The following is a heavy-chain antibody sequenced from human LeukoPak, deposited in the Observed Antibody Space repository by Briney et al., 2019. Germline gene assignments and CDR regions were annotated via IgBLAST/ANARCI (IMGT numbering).Heavy chain of an antibody. CDR1: GYTFTSYY. V-gene: IGHV1-46*01. J-gene: IGHJ4*02. D-gene: IGHD3-9*01. Sequence: ASVKVSCKASGYTFTSYYMHWVRQAPGQGLEWMGIINPNGGSTGYAQKFQGRVTVTRDTSTTTVYMELSSLRSEDTAVYYCARDEGSILAGYYLGGDWGQGTLVTVSS. CDR2: INPNGGST. CDR3: ARDEGSILAGYYLGGD.